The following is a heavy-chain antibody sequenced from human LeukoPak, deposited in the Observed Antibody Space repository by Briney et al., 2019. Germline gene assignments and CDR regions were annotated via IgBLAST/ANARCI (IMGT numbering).Heavy chain of an antibody. CDR1: GGSISSSSYY. D-gene: IGHD3-22*01. V-gene: IGHV4-39*01. CDR2: IYYSGST. J-gene: IGHJ4*02. CDR3: ATRYRYYDSSGYYDY. Sequence: PSETLSLTCTVSGGSISSSSYYWGWIRQPPGKGLEWIGSIYYSGSTYYNPSLKSRVTISVDTSKNQFSLKLSSVTAADTAVYYCATRYRYYDSSGYYDYWGQGTLVTVSS.